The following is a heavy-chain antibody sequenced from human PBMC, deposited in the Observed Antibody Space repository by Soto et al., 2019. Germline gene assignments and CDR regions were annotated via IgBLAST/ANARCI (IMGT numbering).Heavy chain of an antibody. J-gene: IGHJ4*02. D-gene: IGHD6-13*01. CDR3: ARHSNSWYDY. V-gene: IGHV1-18*01. Sequence: ASVKVSRKASGYTFTSYGISCVRQAPGQGLEWMGWISAYNGNTNYAQKLQGRVTMTTDTSTSTAYMELRSLISDDTAMYYCARHSNSWYDYWGQGTLVTVS. CDR2: ISAYNGNT. CDR1: GYTFTSYG.